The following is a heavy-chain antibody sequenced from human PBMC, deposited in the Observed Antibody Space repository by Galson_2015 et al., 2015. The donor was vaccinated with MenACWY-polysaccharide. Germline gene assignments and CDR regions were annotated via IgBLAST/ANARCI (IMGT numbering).Heavy chain of an antibody. V-gene: IGHV1-8*01. D-gene: IGHD3-22*01. Sequence: SVKVSRKASGYTFINNDINWVRQATGQGLEWMGWMNSNSGNTGYAQKFQGRVTMTRDTSISTAYMELSGLRSDDTAVYYCARGRVGQIDRYYFDYWGQGTLVSVSS. CDR2: MNSNSGNT. J-gene: IGHJ4*02. CDR1: GYTFINND. CDR3: ARGRVGQIDRYYFDY.